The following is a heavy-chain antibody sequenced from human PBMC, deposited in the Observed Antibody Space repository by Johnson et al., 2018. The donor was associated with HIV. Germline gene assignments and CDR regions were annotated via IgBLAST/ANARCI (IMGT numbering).Heavy chain of an antibody. J-gene: IGHJ3*02. D-gene: IGHD3-3*01. V-gene: IGHV3-30*02. Sequence: QVLLVESGGGVVQPGGSLRLSCAASGFTFSSYGMHWVRQAPGKGLEWVAFIRYDGSNKYYADSVKGRFTISRANSKNSLYLEMNSLRAEDTALYYCARGAPWSGSDAFDIWGQGTMVTVSS. CDR2: IRYDGSNK. CDR1: GFTFSSYG. CDR3: ARGAPWSGSDAFDI.